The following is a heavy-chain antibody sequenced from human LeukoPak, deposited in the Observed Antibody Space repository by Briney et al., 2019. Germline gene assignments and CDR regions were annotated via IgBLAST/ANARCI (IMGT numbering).Heavy chain of an antibody. J-gene: IGHJ4*02. Sequence: SETLSLTCAVYGGSFSGYYWSWIRQPPGKGLEWIGEINHSGSTNYNPSLKSRVTLSVDTSKNQFSLRLTSVTAADTAFYYCAREEYSSDWYGHDSWGQGTLVTVSS. V-gene: IGHV4-34*01. D-gene: IGHD6-13*01. CDR3: AREEYSSDWYGHDS. CDR1: GGSFSGYY. CDR2: INHSGST.